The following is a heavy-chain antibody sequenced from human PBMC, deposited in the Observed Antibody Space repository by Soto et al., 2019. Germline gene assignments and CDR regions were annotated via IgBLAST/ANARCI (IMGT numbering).Heavy chain of an antibody. D-gene: IGHD2-15*01. V-gene: IGHV3-15*01. CDR2: IKSRSDGGTT. CDR1: GLCISNAW. J-gene: IGHJ5*02. Sequence: GGSRRLYCGACGLCISNAWMTWVRQAPGKGLEWVGRIKSRSDGGTTDYAAPVKGRFTISRDDSENTLYLQMTNMDHVDTATYYCAQRRWLARGRGWFEPWGLGIMVTVSS. CDR3: AQRRWLARGRGWFEP.